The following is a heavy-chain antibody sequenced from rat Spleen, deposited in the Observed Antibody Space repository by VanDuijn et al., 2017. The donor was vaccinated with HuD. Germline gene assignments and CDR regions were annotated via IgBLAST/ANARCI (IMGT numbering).Heavy chain of an antibody. J-gene: IGHJ3*01. CDR3: ARSEGNWFAY. CDR2: MRSGGGT. Sequence: QVQLKESGPGLVQPSQTLSLTCTVSGFSLNSYGVSWVRQPPGKGLEWIGTMRSGGGTDYNSALKFRLSISRDTSKSQVLLKMNSLQTEDTAMYFCARSEGNWFAYWGQGTLVTVSS. V-gene: IGHV2-16*01. CDR1: GFSLNSYG. D-gene: IGHD1-11*01.